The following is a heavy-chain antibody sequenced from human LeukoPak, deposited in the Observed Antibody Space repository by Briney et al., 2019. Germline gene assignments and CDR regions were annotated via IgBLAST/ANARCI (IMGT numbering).Heavy chain of an antibody. V-gene: IGHV3-53*01. CDR1: GFTVSNYY. CDR2: IYAGVSAIYGGGST. CDR3: ARATWDDHYSSGYYSRHFDY. D-gene: IGHD3-22*01. Sequence: GGSLRLSCAASGFTVSNYYMNWVRQAPGKGLEWVSVIYAGVSAIYGGGSTYYADPVKGRFSISSDNSKNALYLQMNTLRAEDTAVYYCARATWDDHYSSGYYSRHFDYWGQGALVTVSS. J-gene: IGHJ4*02.